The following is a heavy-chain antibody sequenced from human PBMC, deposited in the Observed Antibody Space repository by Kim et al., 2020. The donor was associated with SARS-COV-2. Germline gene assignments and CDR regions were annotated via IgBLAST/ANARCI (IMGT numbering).Heavy chain of an antibody. CDR3: ASALGH. J-gene: IGHJ4*02. V-gene: IGHV4-4*07. Sequence: TSGRTNYNPSLQSRVTMSVDMSKNQFSLKPSSVTAADTAVYYCASALGHWGQGTLVTVSS. CDR2: TSGRT. D-gene: IGHD3-16*02.